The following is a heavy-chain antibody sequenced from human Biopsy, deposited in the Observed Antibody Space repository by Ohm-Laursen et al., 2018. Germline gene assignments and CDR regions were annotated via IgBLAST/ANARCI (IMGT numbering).Heavy chain of an antibody. CDR1: GYTFNDYY. D-gene: IGHD3-10*01. Sequence: SSVKVSCKASGYTFNDYYIHWVRQSPGQGLEWMGWVNPNSGATNSAEKFRGRVTLTRDTSISAVYIELRRLKSDDAAVYFCARDRMTDVFGGPTRTDVFDSWGQGTPVIVSS. CDR2: VNPNSGAT. J-gene: IGHJ4*02. CDR3: ARDRMTDVFGGPTRTDVFDS. V-gene: IGHV1-2*02.